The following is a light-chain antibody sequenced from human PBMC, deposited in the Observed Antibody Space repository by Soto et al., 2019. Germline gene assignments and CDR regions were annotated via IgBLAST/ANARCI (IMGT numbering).Light chain of an antibody. CDR3: QQYNNWPPRT. CDR2: GAS. CDR1: QSISNS. J-gene: IGKJ2*01. V-gene: IGKV3-15*01. Sequence: EIVMTQSPASLSVSPGETATLSCRASQSISNSLAWYQQKPGQAPSLLLYGASTMATGIPARFSGSGSGTEFTLTISSLQSEDSALYYCQQYNNWPPRTFGQGTKLEIK.